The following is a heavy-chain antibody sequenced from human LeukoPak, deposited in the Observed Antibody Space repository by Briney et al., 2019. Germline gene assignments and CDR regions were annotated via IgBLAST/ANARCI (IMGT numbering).Heavy chain of an antibody. Sequence: ASVKVSCKASGYTFTSYGISRVRQAPGQGLEWMGWISAYNGNTNYAQKLQGRVTMTTDTSTSTAYMELRSLRSDDTAVYYCARVFYCSSTSCSYYFDYWGQGTLVTVSS. V-gene: IGHV1-18*01. J-gene: IGHJ4*02. CDR3: ARVFYCSSTSCSYYFDY. CDR2: ISAYNGNT. CDR1: GYTFTSYG. D-gene: IGHD2-2*01.